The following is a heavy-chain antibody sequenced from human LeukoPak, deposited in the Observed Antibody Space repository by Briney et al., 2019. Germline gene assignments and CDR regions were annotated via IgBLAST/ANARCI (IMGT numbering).Heavy chain of an antibody. CDR3: AREYCGGDCYYSDY. D-gene: IGHD2-21*02. CDR2: IYSGGST. J-gene: IGHJ4*02. V-gene: IGHV3-66*01. Sequence: PGGSLRLPCAASGFTVSSNYMSWVRQAPGKGLEWVSVIYSGGSTYYADSVKGRFTISRDNSKNTLYLQMNSLRAEDTAVYYCAREYCGGDCYYSDYWGQGTLVTVSS. CDR1: GFTVSSNY.